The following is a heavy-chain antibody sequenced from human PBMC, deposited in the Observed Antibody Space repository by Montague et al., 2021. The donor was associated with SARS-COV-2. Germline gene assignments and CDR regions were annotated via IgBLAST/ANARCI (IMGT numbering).Heavy chain of an antibody. CDR3: ARGDKDASGYYPYFFDF. CDR1: GFSFRNNW. D-gene: IGHD3-22*01. J-gene: IGHJ4*02. V-gene: IGHV3-7*01. Sequence: SLRLSCAASGFSFRNNWMSWVRQAPGKGLEWVAYTQQNGIEKYYVDSVKGRFTISRDNARNSLYLQMTDLRAEDTALYYCARGDKDASGYYPYFFDFWGQGTLVTVSS. CDR2: TQQNGIEK.